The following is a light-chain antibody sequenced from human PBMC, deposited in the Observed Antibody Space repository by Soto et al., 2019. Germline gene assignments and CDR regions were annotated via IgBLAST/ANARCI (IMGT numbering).Light chain of an antibody. CDR1: SSDVGSYNL. Sequence: QSVLTQPASVSGSPGQSITISCTGTSSDVGSYNLVSWYQQHPGKAPKLMIYEGSKRPSGVSNRFSGSKSGNTASLTISGLQAEDEADYYCCSYAGSSTSLGTGTKVTVL. J-gene: IGLJ1*01. CDR3: CSYAGSSTS. CDR2: EGS. V-gene: IGLV2-23*01.